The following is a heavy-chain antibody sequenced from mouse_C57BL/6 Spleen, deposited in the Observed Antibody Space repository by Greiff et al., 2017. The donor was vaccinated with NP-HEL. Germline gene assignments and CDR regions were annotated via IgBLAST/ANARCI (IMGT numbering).Heavy chain of an antibody. J-gene: IGHJ4*01. V-gene: IGHV1-42*01. CDR2: INPSTGGT. CDR3: ARSLYDYDYAMDY. CDR1: GYSFTGYY. D-gene: IGHD2-4*01. Sequence: EVQLQQSGPELVKPGASVKISCKASGYSFTGYYMNWVKQSPEKSLEWIGEINPSTGGTTYNQKFKAKATLTVDKSSSTAYMQLKSLTSEDSAVYYCARSLYDYDYAMDYWGQGTSVTVSS.